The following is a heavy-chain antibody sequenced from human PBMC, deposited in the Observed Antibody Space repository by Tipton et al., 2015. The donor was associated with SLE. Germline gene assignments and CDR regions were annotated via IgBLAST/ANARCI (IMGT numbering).Heavy chain of an antibody. V-gene: IGHV3-15*01. J-gene: IGHJ4*02. CDR3: TSGDF. CDR2: IRSKSAGGTT. CDR1: GFTLSSAW. Sequence: SLRLSCAASGFTLSSAWMRWVRQAPGKGLEWVGRIRSKSAGGTTDYAATVKVRFTVSRDDSKNTLYLQMNSLETEDTGVYYCTSGDFWGQGTLVTVSS.